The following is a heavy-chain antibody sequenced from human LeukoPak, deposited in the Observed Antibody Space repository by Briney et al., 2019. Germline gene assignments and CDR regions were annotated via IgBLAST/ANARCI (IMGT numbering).Heavy chain of an antibody. J-gene: IGHJ4*02. CDR3: AKDTSIGRYCTNGVCSPFDY. CDR1: GFTFSSYA. V-gene: IGHV3-23*01. D-gene: IGHD2-8*01. Sequence: PGGSLRLSGAGSGFTFSSYAMSWVRQAPGKGLEWVSAISDTGATTYDADSVKGRFTISRDNSRSTLYLQMNSLRAEDTALYYCAKDTSIGRYCTNGVCSPFDYWGQGTLVTVSP. CDR2: ISDTGATT.